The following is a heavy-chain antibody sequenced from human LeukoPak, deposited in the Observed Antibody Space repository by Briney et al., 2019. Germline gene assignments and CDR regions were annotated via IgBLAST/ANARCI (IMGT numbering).Heavy chain of an antibody. D-gene: IGHD4-17*01. Sequence: SETLSLTCTVSGGSISSYYWSWIRQPPGKGLEWIGYIYYSGTTNYNPSLKSRVTISVDTSKNQFSLKLSSVTAADTAVYYCARDTLKGGYGALFDYWGQGTLVTVSS. CDR2: IYYSGTT. J-gene: IGHJ4*02. V-gene: IGHV4-59*01. CDR3: ARDTLKGGYGALFDY. CDR1: GGSISSYY.